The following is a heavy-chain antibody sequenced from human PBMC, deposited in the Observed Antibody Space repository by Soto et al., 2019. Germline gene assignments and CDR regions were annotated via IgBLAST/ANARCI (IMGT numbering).Heavy chain of an antibody. V-gene: IGHV1-18*01. D-gene: IGHD2-2*01. CDR2: ISAYNGNT. Sequence: ASVKVSCKASGYTFTSYGISWVRQAPGQGLEWMGWISAYNGNTNYAQKLQGRVTMTTDTSTSTAYMELRSLRSDDTAVYYCARGIVVVPAPPGAFDIWGQGTMVTVSS. CDR3: ARGIVVVPAPPGAFDI. J-gene: IGHJ3*02. CDR1: GYTFTSYG.